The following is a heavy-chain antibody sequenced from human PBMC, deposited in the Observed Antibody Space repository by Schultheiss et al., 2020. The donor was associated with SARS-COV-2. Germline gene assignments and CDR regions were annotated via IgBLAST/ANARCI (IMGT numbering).Heavy chain of an antibody. CDR2: ISYSWST. CDR1: GDSISSTNYH. V-gene: IGHV4-39*01. Sequence: SQTLSLTCSVSGDSISSTNYHWGWIRQPPGKGLEWIGTISYSWSTSYNPSLQSRVTISVDTSKNQFSLKLSSVTAADTAVYYFANKILRFWEWPIGWWFDPWGQGTLVTVAS. CDR3: ANKILRFWEWPIGWWFDP. J-gene: IGHJ5*02. D-gene: IGHD3-3*01.